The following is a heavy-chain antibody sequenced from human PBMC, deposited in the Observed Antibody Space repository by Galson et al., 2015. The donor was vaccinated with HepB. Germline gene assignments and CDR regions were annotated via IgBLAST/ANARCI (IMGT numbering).Heavy chain of an antibody. CDR2: IAVYNGNT. CDR3: ASTERSDIAARQGAFDI. Sequence: SVKVSCKASGYTFTSDGISWLRQAPGQGFEWMGWIAVYNGNTNYSRRFKDRLTLTTDASTNTAYMELSSLRSEDTALYYCASTERSDIAARQGAFDIWGHGTMVSVSS. J-gene: IGHJ3*02. CDR1: GYTFTSDG. V-gene: IGHV1-18*04. D-gene: IGHD6-6*01.